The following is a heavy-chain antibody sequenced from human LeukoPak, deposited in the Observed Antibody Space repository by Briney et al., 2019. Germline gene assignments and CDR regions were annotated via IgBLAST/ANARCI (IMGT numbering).Heavy chain of an antibody. CDR1: GFTFGDYA. Sequence: GGSLRLSCTASGFTFGDYAMSWFRQAPGKGLEWVGFIRSKAYGGTTEYAASVKGRFTISRDDYKSIAYLQMNSLKTEDTAVYYCTRDCSSTSCYPDDYFDYWGQGTLVTVSS. V-gene: IGHV3-49*03. CDR2: IRSKAYGGTT. J-gene: IGHJ4*02. CDR3: TRDCSSTSCYPDDYFDY. D-gene: IGHD2-2*01.